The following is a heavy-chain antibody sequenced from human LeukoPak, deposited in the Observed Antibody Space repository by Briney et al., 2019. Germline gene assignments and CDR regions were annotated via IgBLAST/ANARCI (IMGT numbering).Heavy chain of an antibody. CDR2: IYHTNST. D-gene: IGHD3-10*01. CDR1: GGSISSSRYY. J-gene: IGHJ5*02. V-gene: IGHV4-39*07. Sequence: KPSETLSLTCTVSGGSISSSRYYWGWIRQPPGKGLEWIGNIYHTNSTHNNPSLKSRVTISADTSKNQFSLKLSSVTAADTAVYYCAREGPRVLWFGEFDNWFDPWGQGTLVTVSS. CDR3: AREGPRVLWFGEFDNWFDP.